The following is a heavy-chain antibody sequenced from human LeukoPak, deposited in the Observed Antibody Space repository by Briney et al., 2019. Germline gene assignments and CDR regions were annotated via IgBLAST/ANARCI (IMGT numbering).Heavy chain of an antibody. J-gene: IGHJ4*02. CDR1: GGSFSGYY. CDR3: ARWGRGYCSSTSCPPNFDY. D-gene: IGHD2-2*01. Sequence: PSETLSLTCAVYGGSFSGYYWSWIRQPPGKGLEWIGEINHSGSTNYNPSLKSRVTISVDTFKNQFSLKLSSVTAADTAVYYCARWGRGYCSSTSCPPNFDYWGQGTLVTVSS. CDR2: INHSGST. V-gene: IGHV4-34*01.